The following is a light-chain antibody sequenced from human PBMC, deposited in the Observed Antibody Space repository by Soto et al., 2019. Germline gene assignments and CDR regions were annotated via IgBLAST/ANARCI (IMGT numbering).Light chain of an antibody. V-gene: IGLV2-8*01. CDR2: EVT. Sequence: QSALTQPPSAPGSPGRSVTISCTGTSSDVGAYKYVSWYQQYPGKAPKLMIYEVTKRPSGVPDRFSGSKSGNTASLTVSGLQAEDEADYYCTSYVGNDIWVFGGGTKLTVL. J-gene: IGLJ3*02. CDR1: SSDVGAYKY. CDR3: TSYVGNDIWV.